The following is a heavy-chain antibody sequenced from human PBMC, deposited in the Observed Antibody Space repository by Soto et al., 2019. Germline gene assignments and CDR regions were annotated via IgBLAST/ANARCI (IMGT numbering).Heavy chain of an antibody. V-gene: IGHV5-51*01. CDR1: GYSFTSYW. D-gene: IGHD3-22*01. Sequence: PVDARKISCKGSGYSFTSYWVGWVRQLPGKGLEWMGIIYPGDSDTRYSPSFQGQVTISADKSISTAYLQWSSLKASDTAMYYCARDYYDSSGPTRGYGMDVWGQGTTVTVSS. CDR2: IYPGDSDT. CDR3: ARDYYDSSGPTRGYGMDV. J-gene: IGHJ6*02.